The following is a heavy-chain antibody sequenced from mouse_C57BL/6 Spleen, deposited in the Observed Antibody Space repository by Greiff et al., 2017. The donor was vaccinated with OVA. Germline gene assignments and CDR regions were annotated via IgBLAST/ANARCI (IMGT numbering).Heavy chain of an antibody. CDR2: INPNNGGT. CDR3: AFYYNGWFAY. V-gene: IGHV1-18*01. J-gene: IGHJ3*01. D-gene: IGHD2-1*01. Sequence: EVQLQQSGPELVKPGASVKIPCKASGYTFTDYNMDWVKQSHGKSLEWIGDINPNNGGTIYNQKFKGKATLTVDKSSSTAYMELRSLTSEDTAVYYCAFYYNGWFAYWGKGTLVTVSA. CDR1: GYTFTDYN.